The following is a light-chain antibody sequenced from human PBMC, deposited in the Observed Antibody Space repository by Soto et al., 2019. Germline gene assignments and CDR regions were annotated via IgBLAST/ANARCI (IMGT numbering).Light chain of an antibody. CDR1: QSVSSN. V-gene: IGKV3-15*01. Sequence: EIVTTPSPSTLSGSPRERAALSCMASQSVSSNLAWYQQKPGQAPRLLIYGASIRATGIPARFSGSGSWTEFTLTISSLQSEDFAVYYCQQYNTWPPITVGQGSRLEI. CDR3: QQYNTWPPIT. CDR2: GAS. J-gene: IGKJ5*01.